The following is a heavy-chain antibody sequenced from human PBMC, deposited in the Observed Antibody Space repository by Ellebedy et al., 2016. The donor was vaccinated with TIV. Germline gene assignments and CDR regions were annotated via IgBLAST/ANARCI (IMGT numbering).Heavy chain of an antibody. CDR3: ASRYVGSGYLIY. J-gene: IGHJ4*02. V-gene: IGHV1-69*06. CDR2: IIPIFGTA. CDR1: GYTFTSYY. D-gene: IGHD3-22*01. Sequence: SVKVSCXASGYTFTSYYMHWVRQAPGQGLEWMGGIIPIFGTANYAQKFQGRVTITADKSTSTAYMELSSLRSEDTAVYYCASRYVGSGYLIYWGQGTLVTVSS.